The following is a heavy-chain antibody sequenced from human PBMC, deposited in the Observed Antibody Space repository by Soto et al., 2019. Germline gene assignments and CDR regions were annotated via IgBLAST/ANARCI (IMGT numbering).Heavy chain of an antibody. Sequence: QVQLVQSGAEVKKPGSSVKISCKASGGTFSSYAISWVRQAPGQGLEWMGGIIPIFGTANYAQKFQGRVTITADKSTSTAYMELSSLRSEDTAVYYCARDRVAAAGRRYYYYGMDVWGQGTTVTVSS. CDR1: GGTFSSYA. CDR3: ARDRVAAAGRRYYYYGMDV. CDR2: IIPIFGTA. D-gene: IGHD6-13*01. J-gene: IGHJ6*02. V-gene: IGHV1-69*14.